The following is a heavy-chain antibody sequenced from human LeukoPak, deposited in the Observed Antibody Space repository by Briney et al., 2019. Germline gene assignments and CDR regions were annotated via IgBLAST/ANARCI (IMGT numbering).Heavy chain of an antibody. CDR1: GGSSSSGDYY. CDR2: IYYSGST. D-gene: IGHD1-26*01. J-gene: IGHJ4*02. V-gene: IGHV4-30-4*08. CDR3: ARSRIVGATTFDY. Sequence: SETLSLTCTVSGGSSSSGDYYWSWIRQPPGKGLEWIGYIYYSGSTYYNPSLKSRVTISVDTSKNQFSLKLSSVTAADTAVYYCARSRIVGATTFDYWGQGTLVTVSS.